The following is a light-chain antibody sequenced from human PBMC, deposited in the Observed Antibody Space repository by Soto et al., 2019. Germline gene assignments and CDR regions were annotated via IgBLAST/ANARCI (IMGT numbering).Light chain of an antibody. Sequence: QSALTQPASVSGSPGQSITISCTGTGGDIGGYNYVSWYQQHPGKAPKVMIYDVSNRPSGVSNRFSGSKSGNTASLTISGLQAEDEADYYCSSYSSSSTVVFGGGTKLTVL. V-gene: IGLV2-14*03. J-gene: IGLJ3*02. CDR2: DVS. CDR3: SSYSSSSTVV. CDR1: GGDIGGYNY.